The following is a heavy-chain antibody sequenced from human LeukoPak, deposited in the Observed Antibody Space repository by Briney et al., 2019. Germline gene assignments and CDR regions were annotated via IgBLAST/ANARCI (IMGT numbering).Heavy chain of an antibody. CDR2: ISAYNGNT. D-gene: IGHD3-3*01. CDR3: ARDPSAGYYDFWSGYYSGNDYFDY. J-gene: IGHJ4*02. Sequence: GASVKVSCKASGYTFTSYGISWVRQAPGQGLEWMGWISAYNGNTNYAQELQGRVTMTTDTSTSTAYMELRSLRSDDTAVYYCARDPSAGYYDFWSGYYSGNDYFDYWGQGTLVTVSS. V-gene: IGHV1-18*01. CDR1: GYTFTSYG.